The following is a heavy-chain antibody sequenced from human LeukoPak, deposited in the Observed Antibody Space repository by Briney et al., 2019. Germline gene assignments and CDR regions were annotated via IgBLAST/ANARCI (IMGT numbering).Heavy chain of an antibody. J-gene: IGHJ3*02. V-gene: IGHV4-59*01. CDR1: GGSIRSYY. CDR3: ARLVDYDNSGDPDIFDI. CDR2: INYSGRT. D-gene: IGHD3-22*01. Sequence: SETLSLTCTVSGGSIRSYYWSWVRQPPGKGPEWIGSINYSGRTKYNPSLLSRVTISLDTSKNLFSLQMISVTAADTAGYYCARLVDYDNSGDPDIFDIWGRGTMVTVSS.